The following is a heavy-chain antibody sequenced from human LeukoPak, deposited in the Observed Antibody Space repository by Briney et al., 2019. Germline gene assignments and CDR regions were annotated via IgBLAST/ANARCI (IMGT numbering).Heavy chain of an antibody. CDR1: GFTFNRYG. V-gene: IGHV3-23*01. D-gene: IGHD3-22*01. Sequence: GGSLRLSCAASGFTFNRYGMSWVRQAPGKGLEWVSSISSTGGTTYYADSVKGRFTISRDNSKNTLYLQMNSLRAEDTAIYYCVAGNYYDSSGRLKPSDYWGQGTLVTVSS. CDR3: VAGNYYDSSGRLKPSDY. CDR2: ISSTGGTT. J-gene: IGHJ4*02.